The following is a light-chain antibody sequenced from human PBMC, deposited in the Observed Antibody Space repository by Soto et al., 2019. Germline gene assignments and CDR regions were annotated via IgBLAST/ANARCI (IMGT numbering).Light chain of an antibody. V-gene: IGKV3-15*01. J-gene: IGKJ5*01. Sequence: EIVMTQSPATLSVSPGERATLSCRDSQSVRSNLAWYQHTPGQAPTLLMSGASNRESGVPVRFSGSGAGTEFTLTITRLEPEDFALDYCQQYGGSTITFGLGTRLEIK. CDR1: QSVRSN. CDR2: GAS. CDR3: QQYGGSTIT.